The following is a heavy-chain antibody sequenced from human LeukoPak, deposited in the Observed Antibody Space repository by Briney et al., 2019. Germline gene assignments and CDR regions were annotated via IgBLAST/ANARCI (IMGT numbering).Heavy chain of an antibody. CDR2: ISAYNGNT. V-gene: IGHV1-18*01. CDR3: ARDKTLSSDYYYYMDV. Sequence: ASVMVSCKASGYTFTSYGISWVRQAPGQGLEWMGWISAYNGNTKLAQKFQGRVTLIIDTSSNTAHMELRSLRSDDTAVYYCARDKTLSSDYYYYMDVWGKGTTVTVS. J-gene: IGHJ6*03. D-gene: IGHD6-6*01. CDR1: GYTFTSYG.